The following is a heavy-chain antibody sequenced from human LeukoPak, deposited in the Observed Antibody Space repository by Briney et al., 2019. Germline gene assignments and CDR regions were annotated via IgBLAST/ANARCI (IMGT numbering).Heavy chain of an antibody. CDR2: ISYNGGST. CDR3: ARDWYFDL. CDR1: GFTFTNYA. Sequence: PGGSLRLSCAASGFTFTNYAMHWVRQTPGKGLEYVSAISYNGGSTYYADSVKGRFTISRDNSKNTLYLQMNSLRAEDTAVYYCARDWYFDLWGRGTLVTVSS. V-gene: IGHV3-64*02. J-gene: IGHJ2*01.